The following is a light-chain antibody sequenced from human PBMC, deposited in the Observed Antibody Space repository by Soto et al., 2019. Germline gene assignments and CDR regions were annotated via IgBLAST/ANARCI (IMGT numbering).Light chain of an antibody. CDR2: EVS. CDR1: SSDVGGYNY. V-gene: IGLV2-8*01. Sequence: QSVLTQPPSASGSPGQSVTISCTGTSSDVGGYNYVSWYQQHPGKAPKLMIYEVSKRPSGVPDRFSGSKSGNTASLTVSGLQAEDEADYYCSSYAGRHHLVFGGGTKLTVL. J-gene: IGLJ2*01. CDR3: SSYAGRHHLV.